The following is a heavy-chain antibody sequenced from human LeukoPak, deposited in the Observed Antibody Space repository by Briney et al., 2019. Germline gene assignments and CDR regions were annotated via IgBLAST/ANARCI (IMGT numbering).Heavy chain of an antibody. Sequence: PSETLSLTCAVYGGSFSGYYWSWIRQPPGKGLEWIGEINHSGSTNYNPSLKSRVTISVDTSKNQFSLKLSSVTAADTAVYYCARVVRYYGSGSYFDYWGQGTLATASS. V-gene: IGHV4-34*01. CDR3: ARVVRYYGSGSYFDY. D-gene: IGHD3-10*01. CDR2: INHSGST. CDR1: GGSFSGYY. J-gene: IGHJ4*02.